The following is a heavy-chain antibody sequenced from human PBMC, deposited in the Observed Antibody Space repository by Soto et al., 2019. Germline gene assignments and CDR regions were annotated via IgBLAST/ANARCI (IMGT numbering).Heavy chain of an antibody. D-gene: IGHD1-7*01. CDR2: INPNTGGT. CDR1: GYTFTDYH. V-gene: IGHV1-2*02. CDR3: ARENWSYVD. Sequence: ASVKVSCKTSGYTFTDYHIHWMRQAPGQGLECLGWINPNTGGTAYTQKFQGRVTLTRDTSISTTYMELSSLRSDDKAVYYCARENWSYVDWGQGTLVTIYS. J-gene: IGHJ4*02.